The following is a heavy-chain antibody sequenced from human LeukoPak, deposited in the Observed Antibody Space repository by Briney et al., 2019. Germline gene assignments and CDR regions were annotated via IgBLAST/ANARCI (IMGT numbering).Heavy chain of an antibody. V-gene: IGHV3-21*06. Sequence: GGPLRLSSAASGLPLISYTMNWAGQAPGKGREWGSSISSSNTYTYYADSVKGRFPISRDNAKNSLSLQMNSLRAEDTAVYYCARDRAVPAICMDVWGQGTPVTVSS. CDR3: ARDRAVPAICMDV. CDR2: ISSSNTYT. J-gene: IGHJ6*02. CDR1: GLPLISYT.